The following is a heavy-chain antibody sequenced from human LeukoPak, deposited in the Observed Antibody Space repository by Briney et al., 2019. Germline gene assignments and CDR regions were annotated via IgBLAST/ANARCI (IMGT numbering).Heavy chain of an antibody. D-gene: IGHD3-22*01. V-gene: IGHV4-4*07. CDR1: GGSISTYC. CDR2: ICTSGST. CDR3: ARTYDSPGYYSPDYYYMDV. Sequence: SETLSLTCTVSGGSISTYCWSWVRQPAGKGLEWIGHICTSGSTNYNPSLKSRVTMSVDASNNEFSLKLNSVTAADTAVYYCARTYDSPGYYSPDYYYMDVWGKGTTATISS. J-gene: IGHJ6*03.